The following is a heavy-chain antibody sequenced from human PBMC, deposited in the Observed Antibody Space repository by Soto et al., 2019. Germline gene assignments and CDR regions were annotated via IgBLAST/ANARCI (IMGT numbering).Heavy chain of an antibody. Sequence: GGSLRLSCAASGFTFSSYAMHWVRQAPGKGLEWVAVISYDGSNKYYADSVKGRFTISRDNSKNTLYLQMNSLRAEDTAVYYCARDQLKDYDFWSGYFRTPVTFDYWGQGTLVTVSS. CDR2: ISYDGSNK. J-gene: IGHJ4*02. CDR3: ARDQLKDYDFWSGYFRTPVTFDY. V-gene: IGHV3-30-3*01. D-gene: IGHD3-3*01. CDR1: GFTFSSYA.